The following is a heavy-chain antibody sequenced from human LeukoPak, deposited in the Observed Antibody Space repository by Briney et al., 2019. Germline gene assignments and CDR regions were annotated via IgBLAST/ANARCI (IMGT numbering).Heavy chain of an antibody. CDR2: IYYSGTT. V-gene: IGHV4-59*12. J-gene: IGHJ6*03. CDR3: ASRTGYSGSPSYYYYYYMDV. CDR1: GGSISNYY. D-gene: IGHD1-26*01. Sequence: SETLSLTCTVSGGSISNYYWNWIRQPPGKGLEWIGYIYYSGTTNYNPSLKSRVSMSVDTSKNQFSLKLSSVTAADTAVYYCASRTGYSGSPSYYYYYYMDVWGKGTTVTIS.